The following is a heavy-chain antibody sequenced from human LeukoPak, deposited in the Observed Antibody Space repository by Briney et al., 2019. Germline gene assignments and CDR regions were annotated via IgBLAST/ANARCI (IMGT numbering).Heavy chain of an antibody. CDR1: GGSISSYY. CDR3: ARDTRQQLTHSRLYYYYYMDV. CDR2: IYYSGST. D-gene: IGHD6-13*01. Sequence: SETLSLTCTVSGGSISSYYWSWIRQPPGKGLEWIGYIYYSGSTNYNPSLKSRVTISVDTSKNQFSLKLSSVTAADTAVYYCARDTRQQLTHSRLYYYYYMDVWGKGTTVTISS. V-gene: IGHV4-59*01. J-gene: IGHJ6*03.